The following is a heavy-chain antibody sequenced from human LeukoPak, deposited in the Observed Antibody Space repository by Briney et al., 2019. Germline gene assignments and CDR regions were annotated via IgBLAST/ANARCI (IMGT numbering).Heavy chain of an antibody. CDR1: GFTFSGYA. V-gene: IGHV3-23*01. Sequence: PGGSLRLSCAASGFTFSGYAMTWVRQAPGKGLEWVSSITGSGDYTYYIDSVKGRFTISRDNSKNTLYLRMNSLRAEDTAVYYCAKDRTPYSRSGGYYLGAFDIWGHGTLVTVSS. CDR3: AKDRTPYSRSGGYYLGAFDI. D-gene: IGHD3-10*01. CDR2: ITGSGDYT. J-gene: IGHJ3*02.